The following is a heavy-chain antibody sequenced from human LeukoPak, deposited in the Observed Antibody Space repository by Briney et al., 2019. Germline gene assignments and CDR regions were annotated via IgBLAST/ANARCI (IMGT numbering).Heavy chain of an antibody. J-gene: IGHJ6*03. Sequence: SETLPLTCAVYGGSFSGYYWSWIRQPPGKGLEWIGEINHSGSTNYNPSLKSRVTISVDSSKNQFSLKLSSVTAADTAVYYCARTTEGGYTYDFFYYYYMDVWGKGTTVTISS. D-gene: IGHD5-18*01. CDR3: ARTTEGGYTYDFFYYYYMDV. CDR2: INHSGST. CDR1: GGSFSGYY. V-gene: IGHV4-34*01.